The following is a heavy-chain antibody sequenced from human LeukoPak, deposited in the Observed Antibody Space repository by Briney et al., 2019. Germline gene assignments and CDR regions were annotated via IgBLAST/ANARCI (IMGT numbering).Heavy chain of an antibody. CDR3: ARGDYDSSGYYSDAFDI. CDR2: IYTSGST. V-gene: IGHV4-61*02. Sequence: SQTLSLTCTVSGGSISSGSYYWSWIWQPAGKGLEWIGRIYTSGSTNYNPSLKSRVTISVDTSKNQFSLKLSSVTAADTAVYYCARGDYDSSGYYSDAFDIWGQGIMVTVSS. CDR1: GGSISSGSYY. J-gene: IGHJ3*02. D-gene: IGHD3-22*01.